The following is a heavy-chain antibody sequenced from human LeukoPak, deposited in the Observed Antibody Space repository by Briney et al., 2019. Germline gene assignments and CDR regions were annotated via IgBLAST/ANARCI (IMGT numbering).Heavy chain of an antibody. V-gene: IGHV3-23*01. D-gene: IGHD2-15*01. CDR3: AKSGLNRFDY. J-gene: IGHJ4*02. CDR1: GFTFSSYA. CDR2: FSGSGGNT. Sequence: GGSLRLSCAACGFTFSSYAMSWVRQAQGEGLEWVSTFSGSGGNTYYADSVKGRFTISRDNSKDTLYLQMNSLRAEDTAVYYCAKSGLNRFDYWGQGTLVTVSS.